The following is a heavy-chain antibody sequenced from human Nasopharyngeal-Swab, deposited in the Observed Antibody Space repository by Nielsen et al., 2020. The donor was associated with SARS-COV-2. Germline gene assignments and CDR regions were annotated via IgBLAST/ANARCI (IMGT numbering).Heavy chain of an antibody. J-gene: IGHJ4*02. CDR1: GFTFSSYA. Sequence: GGSLRLSCAASGFTFSSYAMHWVRQAPGKGLEWVAVISYDGSNKYYADSVKGRFTISRDNSKNTLYLQMDSLRAEDTAVYYCALDPRSGGYWGQGTLVTVSS. V-gene: IGHV3-30*04. CDR2: ISYDGSNK. D-gene: IGHD6-25*01. CDR3: ALDPRSGGY.